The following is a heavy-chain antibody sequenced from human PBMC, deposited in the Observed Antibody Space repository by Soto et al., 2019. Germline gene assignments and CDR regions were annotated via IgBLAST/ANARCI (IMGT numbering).Heavy chain of an antibody. Sequence: SETLSLTCTVSGGSLSSYYWSWIRQPPGKGLEWIGYVHNSGSTYYNPSLKSRVTISEDTSKNQLSLELRSVTAVDTAVYFCAGPYVGSYWWYFDLWRRGSLDTVFS. CDR1: GGSLSSYY. CDR2: VHNSGST. J-gene: IGHJ2*01. V-gene: IGHV4-59*08. CDR3: AGPYVGSYWWYFDL. D-gene: IGHD2-8*02.